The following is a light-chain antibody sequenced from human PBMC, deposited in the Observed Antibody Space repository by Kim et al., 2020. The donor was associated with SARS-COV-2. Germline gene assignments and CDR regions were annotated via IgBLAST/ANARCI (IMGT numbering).Light chain of an antibody. CDR3: QAWDSSTLV. CDR1: KLGDKY. J-gene: IGLJ2*01. CDR2: QDS. Sequence: SYELTQPPSVSVSPGHTASITCSGDKLGDKYACWYQQKPGQSPVLVIYQDSKRPSGIPERFSGSNSGNTATLTISGTQAMDESDYYCQAWDSSTLVFGGGTQVTVL. V-gene: IGLV3-1*01.